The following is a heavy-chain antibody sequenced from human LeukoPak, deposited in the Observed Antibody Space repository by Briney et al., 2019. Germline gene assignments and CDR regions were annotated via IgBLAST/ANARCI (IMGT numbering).Heavy chain of an antibody. V-gene: IGHV3-11*01. CDR1: GFTFSDYY. D-gene: IGHD6-13*01. Sequence: GGSLRLSCAASGFTFSDYYMSWIRQAPGKGLEWVSYISSSGSTIYYADSVKGRFTISRDNAKNSLYLQMNSLRAEDTAVYYCARVPVLDGSSWTFDYWGQGTLVTVSS. CDR3: ARVPVLDGSSWTFDY. J-gene: IGHJ4*02. CDR2: ISSSGSTI.